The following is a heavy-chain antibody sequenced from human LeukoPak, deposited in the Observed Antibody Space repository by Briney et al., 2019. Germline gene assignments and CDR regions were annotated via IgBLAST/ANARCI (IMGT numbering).Heavy chain of an antibody. CDR3: ARVAYYDFWMTGTWFDP. CDR1: GGTFSSYA. D-gene: IGHD3-3*01. Sequence: SVKVSCKASGGTFSSYAISWVRQAPGQGLEWMGGIIPIFGTANYAQKYQGRVTITTDESTSTAYMELSSVRSEDTAVYYCARVAYYDFWMTGTWFDPWGQGTLVTVSS. J-gene: IGHJ5*02. CDR2: IIPIFGTA. V-gene: IGHV1-69*05.